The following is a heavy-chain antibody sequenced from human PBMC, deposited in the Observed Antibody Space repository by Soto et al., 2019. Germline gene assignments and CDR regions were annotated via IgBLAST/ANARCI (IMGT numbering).Heavy chain of an antibody. D-gene: IGHD5-12*01. CDR2: ISGSGST. CDR1: GFTFSNYA. V-gene: IGHV3-23*01. J-gene: IGHJ4*02. Sequence: EVQLLESGGGLVQPGGSLRLSCAASGFTFSNYAMNWVRQAPGKGLEWVSAISGSGSTYYADSVKGRFTISRDNSKNTLYLQMNSLRADDKAVYYCAKVPLRLDYFDYWGPGTLVTVSS. CDR3: AKVPLRLDYFDY.